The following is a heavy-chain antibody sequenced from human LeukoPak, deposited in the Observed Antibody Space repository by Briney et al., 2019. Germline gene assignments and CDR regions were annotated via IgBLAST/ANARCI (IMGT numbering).Heavy chain of an antibody. Sequence: SQTVPQTFAICLYSVSNNSATENWTPQSPEGALEWLRKTYYRSTWRYDYAVSVKSRITINPDTSKNQFSLHLNSVAPEDTAVYYCARDSGGGDGLLESWGQGALVTVSS. CDR3: ARDSGGGDGLLES. D-gene: IGHD1-1*01. CDR2: TYYRSTWRY. CDR1: LYSVSNNSAT. V-gene: IGHV6-1*01. J-gene: IGHJ5*02.